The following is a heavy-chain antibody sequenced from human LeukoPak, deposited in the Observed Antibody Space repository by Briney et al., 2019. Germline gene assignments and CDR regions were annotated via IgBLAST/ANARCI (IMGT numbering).Heavy chain of an antibody. J-gene: IGHJ4*01. CDR1: GYTLTELS. Sequence: SVHVPCLVSGYTLTELSMLWVRPAPGKGLEWMGGFDPEDGETNYAQQFQGGVTTTEDTSTETAYMELSSLRSEDAAVYYCATDNGEIDWSFDYWGEGCLVSVSS. V-gene: IGHV1-24*01. D-gene: IGHD3-9*01. CDR3: ATDNGEIDWSFDY. CDR2: FDPEDGET.